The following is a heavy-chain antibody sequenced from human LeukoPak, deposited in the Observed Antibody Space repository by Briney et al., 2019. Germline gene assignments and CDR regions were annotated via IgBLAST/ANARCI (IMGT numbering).Heavy chain of an antibody. CDR2: IDYSGST. Sequence: SETLSLTCTVSGGTISRHYWNWIRQPPGKGLEWIAYIDYSGSTNYNPSLKSRLTISLDASKNQFSLKLSSVTAADTAVYYCARDRRRDRLHAFDIWDQGTMDTVSS. CDR1: GGTISRHY. D-gene: IGHD1-26*01. V-gene: IGHV4-59*11. CDR3: ARDRRRDRLHAFDI. J-gene: IGHJ3*02.